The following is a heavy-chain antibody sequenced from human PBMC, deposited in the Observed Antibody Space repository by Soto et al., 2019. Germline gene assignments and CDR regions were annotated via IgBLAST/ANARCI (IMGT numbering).Heavy chain of an antibody. CDR3: ARELDYGSGSYYSYYGMDV. D-gene: IGHD3-10*01. V-gene: IGHV1-18*01. CDR2: ISAYNGNT. CDR1: GYTFSSYG. J-gene: IGHJ6*02. Sequence: ASVKVSCKASGYTFSSYGISWVRQAHGQGLEWMGWISAYNGNTNYAQKLQGRVTMTTDTSTSTAYMELRSLRSDDTAVYYCARELDYGSGSYYSYYGMDVWGQGTTVTVSS.